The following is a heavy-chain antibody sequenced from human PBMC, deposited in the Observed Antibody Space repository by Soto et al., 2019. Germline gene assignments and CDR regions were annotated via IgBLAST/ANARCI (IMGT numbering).Heavy chain of an antibody. CDR2: IWYDGSNK. CDR1: GFTFSSYG. CDR3: ARDLSGSGSYGYYYYGMDV. D-gene: IGHD1-26*01. J-gene: IGHJ6*02. Sequence: GGSLRLSCAASGFTFSSYGMHWVRQAPGKGLEWVAVIWYDGSNKYYADSVKGRFTISRDNSKNTLYLQMNSLRAEDTAVYYCARDLSGSGSYGYYYYGMDVWGQGTTVTVSS. V-gene: IGHV3-33*01.